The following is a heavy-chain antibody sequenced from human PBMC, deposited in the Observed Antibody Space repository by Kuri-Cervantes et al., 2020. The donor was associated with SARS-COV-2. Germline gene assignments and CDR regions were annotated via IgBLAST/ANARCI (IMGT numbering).Heavy chain of an antibody. Sequence: GGSLRLSCAASGFTFSGYSMNWVRQAPGKGLEWVGRIKSKTDGGTTDYAAPVKGRFTISRDDSKNTLYLQMNSLKTEDTAVYYCTTIMITFGGALPDYWGQGTLVTVSS. CDR2: IKSKTDGGTT. D-gene: IGHD3-16*01. V-gene: IGHV3-15*07. CDR1: GFTFSGYS. J-gene: IGHJ4*02. CDR3: TTIMITFGGALPDY.